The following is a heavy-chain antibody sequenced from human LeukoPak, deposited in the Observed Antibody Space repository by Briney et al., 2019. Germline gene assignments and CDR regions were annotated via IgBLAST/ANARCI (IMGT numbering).Heavy chain of an antibody. CDR1: GFTFDDYA. CDR3: AKVIYYYDSSGYRH. Sequence: GRSLRLSCAASGFTFDDYAMHWVRQAPGKGLEWVSGISWNSGSIGYADSVKGRFTISRDNAKNSLYLQMNSLRAEDTAVYYCAKVIYYYDSSGYRHWGQGTLVTVSS. V-gene: IGHV3-9*01. D-gene: IGHD3-22*01. J-gene: IGHJ4*02. CDR2: ISWNSGSI.